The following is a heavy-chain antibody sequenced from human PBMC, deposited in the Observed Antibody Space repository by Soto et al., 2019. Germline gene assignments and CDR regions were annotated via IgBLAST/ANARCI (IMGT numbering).Heavy chain of an antibody. J-gene: IGHJ4*02. CDR1: GFTFSSYA. V-gene: IGHV3-30-3*01. Sequence: QVQLVESGGGVVQPGRSLRLSCAASGFTFSSYAMHWVRQAPGKGLEWVAVISYDGSNKYYADSVKGRFTISRDNSKNTLYLLMNSLRAEDTAVYYCARAIDWQTSDYWGQGTLVTVSS. D-gene: IGHD3-9*01. CDR3: ARAIDWQTSDY. CDR2: ISYDGSNK.